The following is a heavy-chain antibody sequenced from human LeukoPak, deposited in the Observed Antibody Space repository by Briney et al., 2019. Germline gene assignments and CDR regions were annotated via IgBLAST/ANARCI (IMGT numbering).Heavy chain of an antibody. Sequence: ASVKVSCXASGYTFTSYDINWVRQATGQGLEWMGWMNPNSGNTGYAQKFQGRVTITRNTSISTAYMELSSLRSEDTAVYYCARVGIVVVPAAGYYYYYMDVWGKGTTVTVSS. CDR1: GYTFTSYD. CDR2: MNPNSGNT. CDR3: ARVGIVVVPAAGYYYYYMDV. J-gene: IGHJ6*03. V-gene: IGHV1-8*03. D-gene: IGHD2-2*01.